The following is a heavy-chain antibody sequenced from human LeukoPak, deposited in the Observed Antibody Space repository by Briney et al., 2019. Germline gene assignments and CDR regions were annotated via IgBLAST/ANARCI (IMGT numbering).Heavy chain of an antibody. D-gene: IGHD3-22*01. CDR3: AREYYDSNGYYFYVDY. CDR2: INPSGGST. J-gene: IGHJ4*02. Sequence: ASVKVSCKASGYTFTSYYMHWVRQAPGQGLEWMGIINPSGGSTSYAQKFQGRVTMTRDTSTSTVYMELSSLRSEDTAVYYCAREYYDSNGYYFYVDYWGQGTLVTVSS. V-gene: IGHV1-46*01. CDR1: GYTFTSYY.